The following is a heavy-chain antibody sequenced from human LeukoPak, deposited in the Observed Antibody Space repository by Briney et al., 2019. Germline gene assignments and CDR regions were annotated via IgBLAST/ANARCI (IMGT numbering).Heavy chain of an antibody. J-gene: IGHJ3*02. CDR2: IYYSGST. Sequence: SETLSLTCTVSGGSISSSSYYWGWIRQPPGKGLEWIGSIYYSGSTYYNPSLKSRVTISVDTSKNQFSLKLSSVTAADTAVYYCARDRDAFDIWGQGTMVTVSS. V-gene: IGHV4-39*07. CDR3: ARDRDAFDI. CDR1: GGSISSSSYY.